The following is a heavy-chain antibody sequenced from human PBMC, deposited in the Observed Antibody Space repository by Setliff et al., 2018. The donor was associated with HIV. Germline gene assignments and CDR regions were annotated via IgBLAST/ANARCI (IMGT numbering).Heavy chain of an antibody. CDR3: ARGFCSGGFCHPNFYHYMDV. D-gene: IGHD2-15*01. CDR2: IFHGGNT. V-gene: IGHV4-4*02. J-gene: IGHJ6*03. Sequence: SETLSLTCTVSGGPIRSPNWWSWVRQPPGKGLEWIGEIFHGGNTNYSPSLESRVTLSVDKSKNQFSLRLKSVTAADAAVYYCARGFCSGGFCHPNFYHYMDVWGKGTTVTVSS. CDR1: GGPIRSPNW.